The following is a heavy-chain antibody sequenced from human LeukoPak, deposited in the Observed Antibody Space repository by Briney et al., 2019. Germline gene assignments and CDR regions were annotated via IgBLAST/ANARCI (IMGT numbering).Heavy chain of an antibody. J-gene: IGHJ4*02. CDR1: GYSFTSYW. Sequence: GESLKISCKGSGYSFTSYWIGWVRQMPGKGLEWMGIIYPGDSDTRYSPSFQGQVTISADKSISTAYLQWSSLKASDTAMYYCARHPPYHHYDSSNPDYWGQGTLVTVSS. CDR2: IYPGDSDT. V-gene: IGHV5-51*01. CDR3: ARHPPYHHYDSSNPDY. D-gene: IGHD3-22*01.